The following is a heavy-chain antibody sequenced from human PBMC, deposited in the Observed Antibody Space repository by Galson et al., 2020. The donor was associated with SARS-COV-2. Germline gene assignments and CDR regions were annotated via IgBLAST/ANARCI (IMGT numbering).Heavy chain of an antibody. V-gene: IGHV3-7*01. J-gene: IGHJ4*02. CDR2: IKQDGSEK. D-gene: IGHD1-26*01. CDR1: GFTFSNYW. Sequence: GGSLRLSCAVSGFTFSNYWMTWVRQAPGKGLEWVANIKQDGSEKHSVDPVKGRFTISRDNAKNSLYLQMNSLRDEDTAVYYCGRERGGAIGASTIDYWGQGTLVTVSS. CDR3: GRERGGAIGASTIDY.